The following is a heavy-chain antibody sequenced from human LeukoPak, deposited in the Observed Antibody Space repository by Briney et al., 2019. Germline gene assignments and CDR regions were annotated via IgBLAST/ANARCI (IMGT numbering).Heavy chain of an antibody. Sequence: GGSLRLSCAASGFTFSTYAMHWVRQAPGKGLEYVSSISDSGGSTFYANSVKGRFTISRDNFKNTLYLQMGSLRAEDMAVYYCARRYCSSTTCSHFDQWGQGTLVTVSS. CDR3: ARRYCSSTTCSHFDQ. D-gene: IGHD2-2*01. J-gene: IGHJ4*02. V-gene: IGHV3-64*01. CDR2: ISDSGGST. CDR1: GFTFSTYA.